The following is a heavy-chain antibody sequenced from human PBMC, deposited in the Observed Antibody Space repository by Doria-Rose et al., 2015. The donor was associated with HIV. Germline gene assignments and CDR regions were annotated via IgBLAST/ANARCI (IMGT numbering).Heavy chain of an antibody. D-gene: IGHD3-3*01. CDR2: TYYTGTS. CDR3: ARMGFYRELDY. Sequence: QVQLVQSGPGLVKPSETLSLTCSVSGASVSSRGYYWNWIRQVPGKGLESLGYTYYTGTSDYSPSLKSRLNMAVDTSKNQFSLKLGFVTVADTAVYYCARMGFYRELDYWGQGALVIVSA. CDR1: GASVSSRGYY. J-gene: IGHJ4*02. V-gene: IGHV4-31*03.